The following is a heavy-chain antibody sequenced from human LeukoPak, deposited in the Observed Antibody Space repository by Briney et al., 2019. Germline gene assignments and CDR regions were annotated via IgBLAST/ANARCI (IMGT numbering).Heavy chain of an antibody. J-gene: IGHJ6*02. V-gene: IGHV1-69*04. CDR2: IIPILGIA. CDR1: GGTFSSYA. Sequence: GASVKVSCKASGGTFSSYAISWVRQAPGQGLEWMGRIIPILGIANYAQKFQGRVTITADKSTSTAYMELSSLRSEDTAVYYCATDVSTVSTVAAPRRYYYYGMDVWGQGTTVTVSS. CDR3: ATDVSTVSTVAAPRRYYYYGMDV. D-gene: IGHD2-15*01.